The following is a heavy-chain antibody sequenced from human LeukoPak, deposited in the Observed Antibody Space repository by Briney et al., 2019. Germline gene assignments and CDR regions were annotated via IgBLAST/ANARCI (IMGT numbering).Heavy chain of an antibody. J-gene: IGHJ3*02. CDR2: TIPIFDTA. CDR3: AEGAAFYDSSGYYSEAFDI. D-gene: IGHD3-22*01. Sequence: GASVKVSCKASGYTFTSYAMNWVRQAPGQGLEWMGGTIPIFDTANYAQRFQGRVTITADRSTNTAYMELSSLRFEDTAVYYCAEGAAFYDSSGYYSEAFDIWGQGTMVTVSS. V-gene: IGHV1-69*06. CDR1: GYTFTSYA.